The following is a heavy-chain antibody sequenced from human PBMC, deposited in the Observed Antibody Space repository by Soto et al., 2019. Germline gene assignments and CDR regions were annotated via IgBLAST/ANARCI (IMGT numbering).Heavy chain of an antibody. D-gene: IGHD6-19*01. V-gene: IGHV4-39*01. J-gene: IGHJ4*02. Sequence: SETLSLTCSVSGGSISINTYYWGWIRQPPGKGLVWIGNIYYGGSAYYNPSLKSRVTISVDTSKNQFSLKLSSVTAADTAVYYCARLERTSGWNFDYWGQGTLGTVS. CDR3: ARLERTSGWNFDY. CDR1: GGSISINTYY. CDR2: IYYGGSA.